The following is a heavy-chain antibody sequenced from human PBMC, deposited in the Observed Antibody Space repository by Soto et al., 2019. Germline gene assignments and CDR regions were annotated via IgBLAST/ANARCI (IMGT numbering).Heavy chain of an antibody. CDR2: IKQDGSEK. Sequence: PWGSLRLSCAASGFTFSSYWMGWVRQAPGKGLEWVANIKQDGSEKYYVDSVKGRFTISRDNAKNSLYLQMNSLRAEDTAVYYCSRDVVVVPAAEQLNHDAVDIWGQGTMVTVSS. D-gene: IGHD2-2*01. J-gene: IGHJ3*02. V-gene: IGHV3-7*03. CDR3: SRDVVVVPAAEQLNHDAVDI. CDR1: GFTFSSYW.